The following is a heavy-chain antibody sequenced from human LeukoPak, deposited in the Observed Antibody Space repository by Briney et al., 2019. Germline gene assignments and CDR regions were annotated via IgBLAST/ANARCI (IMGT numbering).Heavy chain of an antibody. Sequence: RASVKVSCKASGYTFTGYYMHWVRQAPGQGLEWMGWINPNSGGTNYAQKFQGRVTMTRDTSISTAYMELSRLTSDDTAVFYCARAGLWDHSDSSGYHNAAFDIWGQGTMVTVSS. D-gene: IGHD3-22*01. J-gene: IGHJ3*02. V-gene: IGHV1-2*02. CDR1: GYTFTGYY. CDR3: ARAGLWDHSDSSGYHNAAFDI. CDR2: INPNSGGT.